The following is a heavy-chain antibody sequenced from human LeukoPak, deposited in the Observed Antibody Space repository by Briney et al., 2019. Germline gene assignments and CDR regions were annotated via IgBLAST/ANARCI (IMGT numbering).Heavy chain of an antibody. CDR1: GLTFSNYA. CDR3: AKDPPCSECLYWYFDL. V-gene: IGHV3-23*01. CDR2: TSGNGENT. J-gene: IGHJ2*01. D-gene: IGHD3-3*01. Sequence: GGSLRLSCAASGLTFSNYAMTWVRQAPGKGLEWVSVTSGNGENTYYADSVKGRFTISRDNSKNMLYLQMNSLRVEDTAEYYCAKDPPCSECLYWYFDLWGRGTLVTVSS.